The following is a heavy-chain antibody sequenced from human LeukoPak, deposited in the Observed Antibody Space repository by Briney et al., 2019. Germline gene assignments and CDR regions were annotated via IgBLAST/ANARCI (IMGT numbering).Heavy chain of an antibody. CDR3: TRLSGIVVAGAFDY. V-gene: IGHV3-20*04. CDR2: IYWNGDFT. Sequence: GGPLRLSCAASGFTFDDHGMSWVRQVPGKGLEWVSSIYWNGDFTTYAESVKGRFTISRDNAKTSLYLQMNSLRVEDTAFYYCTRLSGIVVAGAFDYWGQGNLVTVSS. J-gene: IGHJ4*02. CDR1: GFTFDDHG. D-gene: IGHD6-19*01.